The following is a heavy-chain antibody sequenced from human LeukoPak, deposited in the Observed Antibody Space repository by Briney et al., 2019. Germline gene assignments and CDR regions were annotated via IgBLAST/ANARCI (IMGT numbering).Heavy chain of an antibody. CDR2: INHSGST. Sequence: SETLSLTCAVYGGSFSGYYWSWIRQPPGKGLEWIGEINHSGSTNYNPSLKRRVTISVATSKNQFSLKLSSVTAADTAVYYCARVKKQWLVRYYFDYWGQGTLVTVSS. J-gene: IGHJ4*02. CDR3: ARVKKQWLVRYYFDY. CDR1: GGSFSGYY. V-gene: IGHV4-34*01. D-gene: IGHD6-19*01.